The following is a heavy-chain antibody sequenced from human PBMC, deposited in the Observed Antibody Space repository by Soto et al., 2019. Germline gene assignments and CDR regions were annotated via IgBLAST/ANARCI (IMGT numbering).Heavy chain of an antibody. J-gene: IGHJ6*02. CDR2: IYYSAST. Sequence: SETLSLTCTVSGGSISSPGHHWTWILQSPGKGLEWIGAIYYSASTYYNTSLGSRLRISVDTSKNQFSLRLTSVTAADTAVYYCARDYRIPSCGMDVWGQGTTVPVSS. CDR3: ARDYRIPSCGMDV. V-gene: IGHV4-30-4*01. CDR1: GGSISSPGHH.